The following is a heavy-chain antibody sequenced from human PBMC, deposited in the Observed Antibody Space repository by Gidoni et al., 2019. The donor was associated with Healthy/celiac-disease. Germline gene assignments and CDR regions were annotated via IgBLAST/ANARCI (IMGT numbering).Heavy chain of an antibody. CDR3: AKGGDIVVVVAAIGY. D-gene: IGHD2-15*01. Sequence: EVQLLESGGGLVQPGGSLRLSCAASGFTFSRYAMSWVRQAPGKGLEWVSAISGSGGSTYYADSVKGRFTISRDNSKNTLYLQMNSLRAEDTAVYYCAKGGDIVVVVAAIGYWGQGTLVTVSS. CDR2: ISGSGGST. J-gene: IGHJ4*02. CDR1: GFTFSRYA. V-gene: IGHV3-23*01.